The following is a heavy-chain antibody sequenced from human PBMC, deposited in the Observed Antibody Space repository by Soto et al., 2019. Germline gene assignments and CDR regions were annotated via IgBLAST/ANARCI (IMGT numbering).Heavy chain of an antibody. CDR3: ASMREYDSSGYYYYGMDV. D-gene: IGHD3-22*01. V-gene: IGHV1-69*06. CDR2: IIPIFGTA. J-gene: IGHJ6*04. CDR1: GGTFSSYA. Sequence: SVKVSCKASGGTFSSYAISWVRQAPGQGLEWMGGIIPIFGTANYAQKFQGRVTITADKSTSTAYMELSSLRSEDTAVYYCASMREYDSSGYYYYGMDVWGKGTTVTVSS.